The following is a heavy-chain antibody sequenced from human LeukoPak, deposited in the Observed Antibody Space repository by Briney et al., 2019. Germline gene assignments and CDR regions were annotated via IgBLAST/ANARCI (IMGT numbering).Heavy chain of an antibody. CDR2: INPNSGGT. CDR3: ARVYSNSDDAFDI. V-gene: IGHV1-2*02. CDR1: GYTFTGYY. Sequence: ASVKVSCKASGYTFTGYYMHWVRQAPGQGLEWMGWINPNSGGTNYAQKFQGRVTMTRDTSISTAYMELSRLRSDDTAVYYCARVYSNSDDAFDIWGQGIMVTVSS. D-gene: IGHD4-11*01. J-gene: IGHJ3*02.